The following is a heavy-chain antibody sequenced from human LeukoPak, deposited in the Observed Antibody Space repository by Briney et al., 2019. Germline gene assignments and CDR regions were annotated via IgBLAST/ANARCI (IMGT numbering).Heavy chain of an antibody. D-gene: IGHD3-22*01. V-gene: IGHV1-3*01. CDR2: INAGNGNT. Sequence: ASVKVSCKASGYTFTSYAMHWVRQAPGQRLEWMGWINAGNGNTKYSQKFQGRVTITRDTSAGTAYMELSSLRSEDTAVYYCASLDYDSSGYYYAASQNDAFDIWGQGTMVTVSS. J-gene: IGHJ3*02. CDR3: ASLDYDSSGYYYAASQNDAFDI. CDR1: GYTFTSYA.